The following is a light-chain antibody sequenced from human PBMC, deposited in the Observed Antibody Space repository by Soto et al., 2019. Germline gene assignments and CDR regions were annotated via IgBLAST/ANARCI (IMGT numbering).Light chain of an antibody. CDR1: SSDVGGYNY. V-gene: IGLV2-14*01. CDR2: EVS. CDR3: SSYTRDTALV. J-gene: IGLJ1*01. Sequence: QSVLTQPASVSGSPGQSITISCTGTSSDVGGYNYVSWYQQYPVKAPKLILHEVSNRPSGVSTRFSGSKSGNTASLTISGLQTEDEADYYCSSYTRDTALVFGTGTKVTVL.